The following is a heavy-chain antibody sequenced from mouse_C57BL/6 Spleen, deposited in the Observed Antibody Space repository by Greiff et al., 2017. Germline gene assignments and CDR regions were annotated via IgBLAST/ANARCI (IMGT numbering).Heavy chain of an antibody. V-gene: IGHV1-26*01. D-gene: IGHD1-1*01. CDR3: ARSGIYYYGSSYDDD. CDR2: ITPNNGGT. J-gene: IGHJ2*01. Sequence: EVQLQQSGPELVKPGASVKISCKASGYTFTDYYMNWVKQSHGKSLEWIGDITPNNGGTSYNQKFKGKATLTVAKSSSTAYMELRSLTSEDSAVYYCARSGIYYYGSSYDDDWGQGTTLTVSS. CDR1: GYTFTDYY.